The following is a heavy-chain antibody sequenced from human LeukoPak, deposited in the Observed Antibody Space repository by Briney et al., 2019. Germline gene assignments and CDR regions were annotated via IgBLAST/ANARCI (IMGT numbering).Heavy chain of an antibody. D-gene: IGHD5-18*01. CDR3: MTAAGYNFGQY. CDR2: LYIGGNT. CDR1: GLTVNNNY. V-gene: IGHV3-53*01. J-gene: IGHJ4*02. Sequence: GRSLRLSCAASGLTVNNNYMNWVRQAPGKGLEWVSALYIGGNTYYADSVRGRFTISRDNSKNTLYLQMNSLRAEDTAIYYCMTAAGYNFGQYWGQGTLVTVSS.